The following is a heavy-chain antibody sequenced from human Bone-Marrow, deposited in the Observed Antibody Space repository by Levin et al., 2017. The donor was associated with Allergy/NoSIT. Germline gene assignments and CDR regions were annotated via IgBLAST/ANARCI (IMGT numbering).Heavy chain of an antibody. J-gene: IGHJ4*02. CDR1: GASIGSGDFY. Sequence: KASETLSLTCTVSGASIGSGDFYWTWIRQPPGKALEWIGYIHHSGATQYNPSLRSRLTVSDDTSKNQFSLILRSVTVADTAIYFCDRAAPGGEFDYWGRGTLVNVSS. V-gene: IGHV4-30-4*01. D-gene: IGHD3-10*01. CDR2: IHHSGAT. CDR3: DRAAPGGEFDY.